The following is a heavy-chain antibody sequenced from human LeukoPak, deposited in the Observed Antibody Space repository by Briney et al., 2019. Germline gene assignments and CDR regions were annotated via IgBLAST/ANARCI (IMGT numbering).Heavy chain of an antibody. CDR3: ARLFPESGWTDY. CDR1: GGSFSGYY. D-gene: IGHD6-19*01. V-gene: IGHV4-34*01. Sequence: SETLSLTXAVYGGSFSGYYWSWIRQPPGKGLEWIGSIYYSGSTYYNPSLKSRVTISVDTSKNQFSLKLSSVTAADTAVYYCARLFPESGWTDYWGQGTLVTVSS. CDR2: IYYSGST. J-gene: IGHJ4*02.